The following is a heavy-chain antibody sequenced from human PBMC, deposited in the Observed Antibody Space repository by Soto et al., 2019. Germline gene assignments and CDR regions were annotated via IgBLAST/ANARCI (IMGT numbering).Heavy chain of an antibody. Sequence: PGGSLRLSCAASGFTFSSYAMSWVRQAPGKGLEWVSAISGSGGSTYYADSVKGRFTISRDNSKNTLYLQMNSLRAEDTAVYYCAKGMGRHYYGSGSRVYYGMDVWGQGTTVTVSS. CDR2: ISGSGGST. V-gene: IGHV3-23*01. J-gene: IGHJ6*02. D-gene: IGHD3-10*01. CDR3: AKGMGRHYYGSGSRVYYGMDV. CDR1: GFTFSSYA.